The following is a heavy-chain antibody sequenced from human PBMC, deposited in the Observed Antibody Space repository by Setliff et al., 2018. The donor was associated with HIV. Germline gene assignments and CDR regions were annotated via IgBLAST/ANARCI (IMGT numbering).Heavy chain of an antibody. CDR2: ISHSGNT. CDR1: GDSINPHY. D-gene: IGHD1-26*01. J-gene: IGHJ5*02. CDR3: ARSTVGAGASFP. V-gene: IGHV4-59*11. Sequence: NPSETLSLTCTVSGDSINPHYWSWIRQPPGKGLEWIGCISHSGNTNFNPSLNSRVTISLDTSKNQFSLRLTSLTAADTSIYYCARSTVGAGASFPWGRGILVTVSS.